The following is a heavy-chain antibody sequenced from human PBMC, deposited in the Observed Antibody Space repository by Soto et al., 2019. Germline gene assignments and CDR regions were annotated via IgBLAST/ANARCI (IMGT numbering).Heavy chain of an antibody. V-gene: IGHV3-74*01. J-gene: IGHJ4*02. CDR2: INSGGGTT. D-gene: IGHD3-10*01. CDR1: GFTFSSYW. CDR3: ARWFTYGNFDYFDY. Sequence: PGGSLRLSCAASGFTFSSYWMHWFRQAPGKGLMWVSRINSGGGTTNYADSVKGRFTISRDNAKNTLYLQMNGLRAEDTAVYYCARWFTYGNFDYFDYWGQGTQVTVSS.